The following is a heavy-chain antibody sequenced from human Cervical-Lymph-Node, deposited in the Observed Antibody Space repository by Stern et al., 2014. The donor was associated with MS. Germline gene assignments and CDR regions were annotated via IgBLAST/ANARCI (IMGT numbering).Heavy chain of an antibody. CDR1: GYIFTNYA. J-gene: IGHJ6*02. Sequence: QVQLVQSGSELKKPGASVKVSCKASGYIFTNYAMNWVRPAPGQGLEWMGWINTNTGNPTYAQGFTGRFVFSLDTSVSTAYLQISSLKAEDTAVYYCARVWSRYGDYGMDVWGQGTTVTVSS. CDR2: INTNTGNP. D-gene: IGHD4-17*01. V-gene: IGHV7-4-1*02. CDR3: ARVWSRYGDYGMDV.